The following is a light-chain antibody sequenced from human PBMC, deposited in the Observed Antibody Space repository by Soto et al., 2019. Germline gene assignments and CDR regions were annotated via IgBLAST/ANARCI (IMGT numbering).Light chain of an antibody. J-gene: IGKJ4*01. V-gene: IGKV3-15*01. CDR3: QQYKNWPLT. CDR2: GAS. CDR1: QSVSSN. Sequence: EIVMTQSPATLSGSPGGRATLSCRASQSVSSNLAWYQQKPGQAPRLLIYGASTRATGFPARFSGSGSGTEFTLTISSLQSEDFAVYYCQQYKNWPLTFGGGTRVEIK.